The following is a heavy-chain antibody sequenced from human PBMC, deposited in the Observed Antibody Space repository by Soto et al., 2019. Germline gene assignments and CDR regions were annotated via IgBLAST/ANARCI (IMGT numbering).Heavy chain of an antibody. V-gene: IGHV1-18*01. CDR2: ISAYNGNT. CDR1: GYTFTSYG. CDR3: AGDELRYSSGHFDY. Sequence: ASVKVSCKASGYTFTSYGISWVRQAPGQGLEWMGWISAYNGNTNYAQKLQGRVTMTTDTSTSTAYMELRSLRSDDTAVYYCAGDELRYSSGHFDYWGQGTLVTVSS. D-gene: IGHD6-19*01. J-gene: IGHJ4*02.